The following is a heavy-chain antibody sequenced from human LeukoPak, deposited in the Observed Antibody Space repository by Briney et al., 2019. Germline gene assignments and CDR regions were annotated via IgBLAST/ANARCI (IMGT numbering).Heavy chain of an antibody. CDR1: GFTFSSYG. CDR2: ISYDGSNK. Sequence: GRSLRLSCAASGFTFSSYGMHWVRQAPGKGLEWVAVISYDGSNKYYADSVKGRFTISRDNSKKTLWLQMNSLRAEDTAVYYCAKEYAGSLYYYYYMDVWGKGTSVTVSS. J-gene: IGHJ6*03. V-gene: IGHV3-30*18. CDR3: AKEYAGSLYYYYYMDV.